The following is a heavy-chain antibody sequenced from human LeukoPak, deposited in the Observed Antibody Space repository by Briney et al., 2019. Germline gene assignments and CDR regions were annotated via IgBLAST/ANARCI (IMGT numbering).Heavy chain of an antibody. D-gene: IGHD3-22*01. J-gene: IGHJ3*02. CDR1: GDSISSGTYS. CDR3: ARRLTMMEGDRAHDVFDI. V-gene: IGHV4-30-4*07. CDR2: IYYSGTT. Sequence: PSETLSLTCAVSGDSISSGTYSWSWIRQPPGKGLEWIGYIYYSGTTYYNPSLKSRVVISVDTSKTQFSLKLSSVTAADTAVYFCARRLTMMEGDRAHDVFDIWGQGTMVTVSS.